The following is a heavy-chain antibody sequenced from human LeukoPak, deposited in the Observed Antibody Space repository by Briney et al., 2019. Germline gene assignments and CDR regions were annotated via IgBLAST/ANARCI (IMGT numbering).Heavy chain of an antibody. D-gene: IGHD6-19*01. CDR3: ARGWGYLDY. V-gene: IGHV4-59*01. CDR2: IYYSGSA. J-gene: IGHJ4*02. Sequence: KPSETLCLTCTVSGASITSYYWTCIPQSPGKERGWIGHIYYSGSANYNPPLKSRVTISVDTSKQQLSLKLSSVTAADAAVYYCARGWGYLDYWGQGTLVTVSS. CDR1: GASITSYY.